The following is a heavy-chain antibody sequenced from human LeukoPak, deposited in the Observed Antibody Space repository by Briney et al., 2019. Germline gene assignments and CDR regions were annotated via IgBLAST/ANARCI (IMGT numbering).Heavy chain of an antibody. D-gene: IGHD5-18*01. CDR2: ISGSGGST. Sequence: GGSLRLSCAASGFTFSSYAMSWVRQAPGKGLEWVSAISGSGGSTYYADSVKGRFTISRDNSKNTPYLQMNSLRAEDTAVYYCAKDRGYSYGSLDYWGQGTLVTVSS. J-gene: IGHJ4*02. CDR1: GFTFSSYA. CDR3: AKDRGYSYGSLDY. V-gene: IGHV3-23*01.